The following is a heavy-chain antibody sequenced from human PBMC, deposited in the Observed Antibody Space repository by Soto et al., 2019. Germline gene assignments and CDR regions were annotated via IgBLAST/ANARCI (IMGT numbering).Heavy chain of an antibody. V-gene: IGHV4-31*03. CDR1: GGSVSSNIYY. Sequence: SETLSLTCSVSGGSVSSNIYYWTWIRQHPGKGPEWIGHIYYSGSTYYNPPLKSRVTISLDMSKNQFSLKLTSVSAADTAVYYCATIGIVGATSVDYWGQGTLVTVSS. J-gene: IGHJ4*02. D-gene: IGHD1-26*01. CDR3: ATIGIVGATSVDY. CDR2: IYYSGST.